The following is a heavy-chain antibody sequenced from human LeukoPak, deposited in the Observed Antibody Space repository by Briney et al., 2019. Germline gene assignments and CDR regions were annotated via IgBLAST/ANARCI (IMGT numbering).Heavy chain of an antibody. CDR3: AKDGYCSGGSCYSSFDY. CDR2: ISGSGGST. D-gene: IGHD2-15*01. V-gene: IGHV3-23*01. J-gene: IGHJ4*02. Sequence: GGSLRLSCAASGFTFSSYAMSWVRQAPGKGLEWVSAISGSGGSTYYADSVKGRFTISRDNSKNTLYLQMNSLRAEDTAVYYCAKDGYCSGGSCYSSFDYWGQGTLVTVSS. CDR1: GFTFSSYA.